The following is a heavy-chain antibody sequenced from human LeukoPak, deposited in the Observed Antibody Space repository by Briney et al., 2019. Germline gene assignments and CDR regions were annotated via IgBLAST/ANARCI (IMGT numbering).Heavy chain of an antibody. CDR2: IRYDGSNK. V-gene: IGHV3-30*02. CDR1: GFTFSSYR. D-gene: IGHD2-2*02. CDR3: AKDGSHCSSTSCYRGYFDY. Sequence: PGGSLRLSCAASGFTFSSYRMHWVRQAPGKGLEWVAFIRYDGSNKYYADSVKGRFTISRDNSKNTLYLQMNSLRAEDTAVYYCAKDGSHCSSTSCYRGYFDYWGQGTLVTVSS. J-gene: IGHJ4*02.